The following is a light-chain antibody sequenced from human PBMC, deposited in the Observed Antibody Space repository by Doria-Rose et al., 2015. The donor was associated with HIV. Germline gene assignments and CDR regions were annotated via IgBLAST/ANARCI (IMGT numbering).Light chain of an antibody. CDR3: QQSFSTPRT. J-gene: IGKJ1*01. Sequence: TQSPSSLSASVGDRVTITCRASQNINRFLNWYQQKPGKVPKVLIYAASSSQSGVPSRISGSGSGTDFTLTISSLQPEDFATYYCQQSFSTPRTFGQGTKVEIK. CDR2: AAS. V-gene: IGKV1-39*01. CDR1: QNINRF.